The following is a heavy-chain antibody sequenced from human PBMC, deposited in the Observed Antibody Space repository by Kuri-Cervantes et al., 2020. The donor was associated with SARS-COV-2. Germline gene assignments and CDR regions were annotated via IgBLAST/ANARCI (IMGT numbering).Heavy chain of an antibody. CDR1: GFTFSSYA. CDR2: ISYDGSNK. CDR3: AREEVSYFDY. J-gene: IGHJ4*02. Sequence: LSLTCAASGFTFSSYAMHWVRQAPGKGLEWVAVISYDGSNKYYADSVKGRFTISRDNSKNTLYLQMNSLRAEDTAVYYCAREEVSYFDYWGQGTLVTVSS. D-gene: IGHD3-22*01. V-gene: IGHV3-30-3*01.